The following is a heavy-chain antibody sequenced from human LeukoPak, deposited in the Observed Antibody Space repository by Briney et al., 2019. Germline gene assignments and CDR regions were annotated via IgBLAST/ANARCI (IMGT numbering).Heavy chain of an antibody. J-gene: IGHJ4*02. CDR3: ARSDYETSCYYSH. D-gene: IGHD3-22*01. V-gene: IGHV5-51*01. CDR2: IYPGDSDT. Sequence: GESLKISCKGSGYSFTSYWIGWVRQMPGKGLEWMGSIYPGDSDTTYSPSFQGQVTISADKSISTAYLQWSSLKASDTAMYYCARSDYETSCYYSHWGQGTLVTVSS. CDR1: GYSFTSYW.